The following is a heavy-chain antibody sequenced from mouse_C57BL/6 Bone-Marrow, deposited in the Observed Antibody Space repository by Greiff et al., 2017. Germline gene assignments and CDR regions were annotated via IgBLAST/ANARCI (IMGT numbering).Heavy chain of an antibody. CDR1: GYTFTSYW. J-gene: IGHJ3*01. CDR3: ARSAYGYDPAWFAY. D-gene: IGHD2-2*01. CDR2: IYPSDSET. V-gene: IGHV1-61*01. Sequence: VQLQQPGAELVRPGSSVKLSCKASGYTFTSYWMDWVKQRPGQGLEWIGNIYPSDSETHYNQKFKDKATLPVDKSSSTAYMQLSSLTSEDSAVYYCARSAYGYDPAWFAYWGQGTLVTVSA.